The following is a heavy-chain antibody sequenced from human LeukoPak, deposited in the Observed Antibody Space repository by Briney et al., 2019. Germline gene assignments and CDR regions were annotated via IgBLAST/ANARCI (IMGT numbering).Heavy chain of an antibody. D-gene: IGHD5-24*01. V-gene: IGHV4-39*01. CDR1: GGSISSSSYY. CDR2: IYYSGST. Sequence: PSETLSLTCTVSGGSISSSSYYWGWIRQPPGKGLEWIGSIYYSGSTYYNPPLKSRVTISVDTSKNQFSLKLSSVTAADTAVYYCARRGRDGYRNWFDPWGQGTLVTVSS. J-gene: IGHJ5*02. CDR3: ARRGRDGYRNWFDP.